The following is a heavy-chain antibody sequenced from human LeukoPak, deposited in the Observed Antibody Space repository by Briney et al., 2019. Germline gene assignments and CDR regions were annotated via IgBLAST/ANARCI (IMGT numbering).Heavy chain of an antibody. V-gene: IGHV3-15*01. CDR3: TTDVWVRQDAFDI. CDR1: GFTVSSNY. D-gene: IGHD1-1*01. Sequence: GGSLRLSCAACGFTVSSNYMNWVRQAPGKGLEWVGRHKSKTDGGTTDYAAPVKGRFTISRDDSKNTLYLQMNSLKTEDTAVYYCTTDVWVRQDAFDIWGQGTMVTVSS. CDR2: HKSKTDGGTT. J-gene: IGHJ3*02.